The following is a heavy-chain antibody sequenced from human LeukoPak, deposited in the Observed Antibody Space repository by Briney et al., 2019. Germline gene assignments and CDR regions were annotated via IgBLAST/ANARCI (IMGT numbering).Heavy chain of an antibody. CDR1: GFTLSSNY. CDR3: ASSPSSGWWFDP. V-gene: IGHV3-53*01. J-gene: IGHJ5*02. CDR2: IYSGGST. D-gene: IGHD3-22*01. Sequence: GGSLRLSCAASGFTLSSNYMSWVRQAPGKGLEWVSVIYSGGSTYYADSVKGRFTISRDNSKNTLYLQMNSLRAEDTAVYYCASSPSSGWWFDPWGQGTLVTVSS.